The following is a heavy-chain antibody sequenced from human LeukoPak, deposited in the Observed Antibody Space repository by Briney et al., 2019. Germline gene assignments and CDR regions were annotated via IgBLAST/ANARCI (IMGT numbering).Heavy chain of an antibody. V-gene: IGHV4-59*01. CDR3: ARAENGLSY. CDR2: IYYSGST. CDR1: GGSISSYY. J-gene: IGHJ4*02. Sequence: PSETLSLTCTVSGGSISSYYWSWIRQPPGKGLEWIGYIYYSGSTNYNPSLKSRVTISVDMSKNQFSLKLSSVTAADTAVYYCARAENGLSYWGQGTLVTVSS. D-gene: IGHD3-16*01.